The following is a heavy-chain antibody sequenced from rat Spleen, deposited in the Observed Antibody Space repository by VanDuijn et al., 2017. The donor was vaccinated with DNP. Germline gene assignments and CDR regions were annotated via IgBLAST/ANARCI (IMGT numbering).Heavy chain of an antibody. CDR1: GYSITSYY. CDR3: ARWPGYNPPYAMDA. Sequence: EVQLQESGPGLVKPSQSLSLTCSVTGYSITSYYWGWIRKFPGNKLEWMGYINSEGSTYYNPSLKSRISITRDTSKNQLFLQVNSVTTEDTATYYCARWPGYNPPYAMDAWGQGTSVTVSS. CDR2: INSEGST. D-gene: IGHD1-4*01. J-gene: IGHJ4*01. V-gene: IGHV3-3*01.